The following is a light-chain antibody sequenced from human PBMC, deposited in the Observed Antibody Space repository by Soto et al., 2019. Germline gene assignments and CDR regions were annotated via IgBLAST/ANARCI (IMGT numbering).Light chain of an antibody. CDR1: QSVSSSY. Sequence: ENVLTQSPGTLSLSPGERATLSCRSSQSVSSSYLAWYQQKPGQAPRLLIYGASTRATGIPDRFSGSGSGTDFTLTISRLEPEDFAVYYCQQSGSSPPTFGQGTKVDIK. J-gene: IGKJ1*01. V-gene: IGKV3-20*01. CDR3: QQSGSSPPT. CDR2: GAS.